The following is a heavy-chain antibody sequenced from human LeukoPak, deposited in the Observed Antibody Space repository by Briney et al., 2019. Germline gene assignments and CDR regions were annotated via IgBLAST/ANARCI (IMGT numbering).Heavy chain of an antibody. CDR2: IRYDGSNK. D-gene: IGHD1-7*01. V-gene: IGHV3-30*02. CDR1: GFTFNNYG. CDR3: ARDRKLELRLFSYMDV. Sequence: GGSLRLSCAASGFTFNNYGMHWVRQAPGKGLEWVAFIRYDGSNKYYPDSVKGRFTVSRDNSKNTLYLQMNSLRAEDTAVYYCARDRKLELRLFSYMDVWGKGTTVTVSS. J-gene: IGHJ6*03.